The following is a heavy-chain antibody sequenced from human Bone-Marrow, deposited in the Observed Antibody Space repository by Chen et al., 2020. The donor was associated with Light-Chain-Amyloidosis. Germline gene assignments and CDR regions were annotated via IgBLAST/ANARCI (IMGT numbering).Heavy chain of an antibody. J-gene: IGHJ4*02. CDR1: GYTFPNYW. D-gene: IGHD5-12*01. CDR2: IYPDDSDA. CDR3: ARRRDGSNFDY. Sequence: EVQLEQSGPEVKKPGESLKISCKGYGYTFPNYWIGLVRQMPGKGLELMGVIYPDDSDAGYRPSFEVHVTISADKSITSAYLQWRRLKASDSAMYYCARRRDGSNFDYWGQGTLVTVSS. V-gene: IGHV5-51*01.